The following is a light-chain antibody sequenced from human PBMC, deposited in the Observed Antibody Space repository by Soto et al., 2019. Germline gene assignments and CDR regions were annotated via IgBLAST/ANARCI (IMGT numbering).Light chain of an antibody. J-gene: IGLJ2*01. V-gene: IGLV8-61*01. CDR3: VLYIGGGIWV. CDR2: SRN. Sequence: QAVVTQEPSFSVSPGGTVTLTCGLSSASVSASFYPSWYQQTPGQAPRTLIDSRNTRSSGVPDRFSGSILGNKAALTITGAQADDESDYYCVLYIGGGIWVVGGGTKLTVL. CDR1: SASVSASFY.